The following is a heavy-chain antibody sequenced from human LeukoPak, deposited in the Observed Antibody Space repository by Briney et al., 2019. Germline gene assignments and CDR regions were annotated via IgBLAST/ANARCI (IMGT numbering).Heavy chain of an antibody. CDR2: IGTSGGST. D-gene: IGHD2-15*01. CDR1: GFTFSSYA. CDR3: ARLRGGWPMGYFDY. V-gene: IGHV3-64*02. Sequence: GRSLRLSCAASGFTFSSYAMHWVRQAPGRGLEYVSVIGTSGGSTYYADSVKGGFTISRDNSKNTLYLQMGSLRAEDMAVYYCARLRGGWPMGYFDYWGQGTRVTVSS. J-gene: IGHJ4*02.